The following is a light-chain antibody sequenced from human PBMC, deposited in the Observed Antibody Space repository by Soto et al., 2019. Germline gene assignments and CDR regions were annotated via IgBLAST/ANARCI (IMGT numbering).Light chain of an antibody. CDR2: AAS. CDR3: QQLKKYPLS. Sequence: IQLTQSPSSLSASIGDGVTITCRASQGISSYLAWYRQKAGKAPELLIEAASTLQSGVPSRFSGSGSGTDFALTISSLQPEDFATYYCQQLKKYPLSFGGGTNVEIK. V-gene: IGKV1-9*01. J-gene: IGKJ4*01. CDR1: QGISSY.